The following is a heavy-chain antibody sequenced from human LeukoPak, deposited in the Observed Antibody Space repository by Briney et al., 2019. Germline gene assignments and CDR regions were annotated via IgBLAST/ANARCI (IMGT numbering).Heavy chain of an antibody. CDR3: AKDRHPGVAGSWYYFDY. D-gene: IGHD2-15*01. CDR2: ISYDGSNK. CDR1: GFTFSSYA. V-gene: IGHV3-30-3*01. J-gene: IGHJ4*02. Sequence: HPGRSLRLSCAASGFTFSSYAMHWVRQAPGKGLEWVAVISYDGSNKYYADSVKGRFTISRDNSKNTLYLQMNSLRADDTALYYCAKDRHPGVAGSWYYFDYWGQGTLVTVSS.